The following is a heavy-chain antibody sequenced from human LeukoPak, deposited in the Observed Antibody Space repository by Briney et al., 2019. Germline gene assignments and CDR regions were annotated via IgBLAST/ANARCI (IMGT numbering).Heavy chain of an antibody. J-gene: IGHJ4*02. CDR2: ISYDGSNK. Sequence: GGSLRLSCAPSGFTFSNYGMHWVRQAPGKGLEWVAFISYDGSNKYYADSVKGRFTISRDNSKNTLYLQMNSLRTEDTAVYYCAKDERNWNYNLASQTYDWGQGTLVTVSS. V-gene: IGHV3-30*18. D-gene: IGHD1-7*01. CDR1: GFTFSNYG. CDR3: AKDERNWNYNLASQTYD.